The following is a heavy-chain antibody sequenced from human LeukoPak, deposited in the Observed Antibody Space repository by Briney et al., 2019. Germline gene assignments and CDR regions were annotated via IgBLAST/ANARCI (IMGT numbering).Heavy chain of an antibody. J-gene: IGHJ3*02. CDR1: GGSISSTTYY. CDR2: IYYIGST. Sequence: PSETLSLTCTVSGGSISSTTYYWGWIRQPPGKGLEWLGSIYYIGSTYYNPSLKSRVTISVDTSRNQFSLNLTSVTAADTAVYYCARDQGSRWSVEGHDIWGQGTMVTVSS. V-gene: IGHV4-39*07. CDR3: ARDQGSRWSVEGHDI. D-gene: IGHD3-3*01.